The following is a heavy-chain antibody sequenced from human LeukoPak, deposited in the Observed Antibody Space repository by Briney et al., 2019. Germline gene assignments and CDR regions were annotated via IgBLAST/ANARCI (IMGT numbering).Heavy chain of an antibody. Sequence: GRSLRLSCAASGFTFDDYPMHWVRQAPGKGLEWVSGISWNSGSIGYADSVKGRFTISRDNAKNSLYLQMNSLRAEDTALYYCAKDNDFWSGYIDYWGQGTLVTVSS. CDR3: AKDNDFWSGYIDY. V-gene: IGHV3-9*01. CDR1: GFTFDDYP. CDR2: ISWNSGSI. D-gene: IGHD3-3*01. J-gene: IGHJ4*02.